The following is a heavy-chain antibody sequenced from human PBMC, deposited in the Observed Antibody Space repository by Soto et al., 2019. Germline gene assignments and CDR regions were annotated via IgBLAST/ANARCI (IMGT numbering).Heavy chain of an antibody. J-gene: IGHJ4*02. CDR1: GGSFSGYY. D-gene: IGHD5-18*01. CDR3: ARTSGYSYGYCFDY. V-gene: IGHV4-34*01. Sequence: SETLSVTWAVYGGSFSGYYWSVIRQPPGKGLEWIGEINHRGSTNYNPSLKSRVTISVDTSKNQFSLKLSSVTAADTAVYYCARTSGYSYGYCFDYWGQGTLVTVS. CDR2: INHRGST.